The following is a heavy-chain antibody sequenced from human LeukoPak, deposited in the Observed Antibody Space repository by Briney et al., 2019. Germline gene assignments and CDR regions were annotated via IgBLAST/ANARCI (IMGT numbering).Heavy chain of an antibody. CDR2: GSDIGGT. CDR1: GGSLNGHY. J-gene: IGHJ4*02. Sequence: SETLSLTCAVYGGSLNGHYWSWIRQSPGKGLEWIGEGSDIGGTKFNPSLKSRVSISADTSKNQFSLKLTSMTAADTAVYYCARGDSSWPYYFDCWGQGTLVTVSS. CDR3: ARGDSSWPYYFDC. V-gene: IGHV4-34*01. D-gene: IGHD6-13*01.